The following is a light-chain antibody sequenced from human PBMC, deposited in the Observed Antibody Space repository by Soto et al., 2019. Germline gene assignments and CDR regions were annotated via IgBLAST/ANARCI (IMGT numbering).Light chain of an antibody. J-gene: IGLJ1*01. Sequence: QSALTQPPSASGSPGQSVTISCTGTSSDVGNYDYVSWYQQYPGKAPKLIIYDVIRRPSGVPDRFSGSKSGNTAALTVSGLRPEDEADYDCSSYADRTYVFGTGTKLTVL. CDR2: DVI. CDR1: SSDVGNYDY. V-gene: IGLV2-8*01. CDR3: SSYADRTYV.